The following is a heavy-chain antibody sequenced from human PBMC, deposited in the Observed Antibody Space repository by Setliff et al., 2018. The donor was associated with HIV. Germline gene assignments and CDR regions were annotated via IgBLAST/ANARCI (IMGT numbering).Heavy chain of an antibody. Sequence: SETLSLTCTVSGGSISSGSYYWSWIRQPAGKGLEWIGRIYTSGSTNHNPSLESRVTISVDKSKNQFSLKLSSVTAADTAVYYCARGTGSYGSDYWGQGTLVTVSS. D-gene: IGHD5-18*01. CDR1: GGSISSGSYY. J-gene: IGHJ4*02. CDR3: ARGTGSYGSDY. CDR2: IYTSGST. V-gene: IGHV4-61*02.